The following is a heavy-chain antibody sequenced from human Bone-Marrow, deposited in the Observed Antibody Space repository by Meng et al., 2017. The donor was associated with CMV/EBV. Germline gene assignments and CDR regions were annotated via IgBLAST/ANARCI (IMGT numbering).Heavy chain of an antibody. J-gene: IGHJ6*02. CDR1: GFTFSSYA. Sequence: GESLKISCEASGFTFSSYAMNWVRQAPGKGLEWVSTISGSGSRTYNADSVKGRLTISRDNSKNTLYLEMNSLRAEDTAVYYCAKVLRARTPNFYYGMDGWGQGTTVTVTS. CDR2: ISGSGSRT. CDR3: AKVLRARTPNFYYGMDG. V-gene: IGHV3-23*01. D-gene: IGHD5/OR15-5a*01.